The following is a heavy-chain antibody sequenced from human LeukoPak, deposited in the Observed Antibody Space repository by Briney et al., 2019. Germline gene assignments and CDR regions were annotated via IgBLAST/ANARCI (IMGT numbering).Heavy chain of an antibody. V-gene: IGHV4-59*12. CDR2: IYYTGST. CDR1: GGSISSYY. D-gene: IGHD5-18*01. CDR3: ARVAPPVPQARIQLWAYYFDY. J-gene: IGHJ4*02. Sequence: SETLSLTCTVSGGSISSYYWNWIRQPPGKGLEWIGYIYYTGSTNYNPSLKSRVTISVDTSKNQFSLKLSSVTAADTAVYYCARVAPPVPQARIQLWAYYFDYWGQGTLVTVSS.